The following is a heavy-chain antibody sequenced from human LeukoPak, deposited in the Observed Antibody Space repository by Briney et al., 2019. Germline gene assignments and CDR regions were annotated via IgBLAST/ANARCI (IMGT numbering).Heavy chain of an antibody. CDR1: GYTFTSYD. CDR3: AXXXFWSHGNWFDP. V-gene: IGHV1-8*03. CDR2: MNPNSGNT. D-gene: IGHD3-3*01. J-gene: IGHJ5*02. Sequence: ASVKVSCKASGYTFTSYDINWVRQATGQGLEWMGWMNPNSGNTGYAQKFQGRVTITRNTSISTAYMELSSLRSEDTAVYYCAXXXFWSHGNWFDPWGQGTLVTVSS.